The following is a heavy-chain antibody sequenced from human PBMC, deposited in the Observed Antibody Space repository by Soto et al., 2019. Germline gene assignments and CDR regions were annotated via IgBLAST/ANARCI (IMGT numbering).Heavy chain of an antibody. V-gene: IGHV1-2*02. Sequence: QVQLIQSGAEVKKPGASMKVSCKASAFTVYYLHWVRQAPVQGLEWMGRINPNTGVTDYAQRFQGRVTMTSDTSITTAFMDLSNVDFDDTAVYYCALERQLNAPSDGFDIWGQGTMVTVSS. J-gene: IGHJ3*02. CDR2: INPNTGVT. CDR3: ALERQLNAPSDGFDI. D-gene: IGHD6-13*01. CDR1: AFTVYY.